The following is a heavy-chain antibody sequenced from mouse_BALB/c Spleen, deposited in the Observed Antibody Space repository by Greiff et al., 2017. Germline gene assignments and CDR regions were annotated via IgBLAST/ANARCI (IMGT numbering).Heavy chain of an antibody. J-gene: IGHJ4*01. CDR3: ARENDYYAMDY. Sequence: EVHLVESGGGLVKPGGSLKLSCAASGFTFSSYAMSWVRQSPEKRLEWVAEISSGGSYTYYPDTVTGRFTISRDNAKNTLYLEMSSLRSEDTAMYYCARENDYYAMDYWGQGTSVTVSS. V-gene: IGHV5-9-4*01. CDR2: ISSGGSYT. CDR1: GFTFSSYA.